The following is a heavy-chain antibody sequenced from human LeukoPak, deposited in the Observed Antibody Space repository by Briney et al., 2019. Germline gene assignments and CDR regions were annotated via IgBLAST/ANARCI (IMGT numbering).Heavy chain of an antibody. V-gene: IGHV3-11*01. Sequence: GGSLRLSWAASGFTFSDYYMSWIRQAQGKGLEWVSYISSSGNTIYYADSVKGRFTISRDNAKNSLYLQMNSLRAEDTAVYYCARDSAGYNSRWSQGTLVTVSS. CDR2: ISSSGNTI. CDR1: GFTFSDYY. D-gene: IGHD5-12*01. CDR3: ARDSAGYNSR. J-gene: IGHJ4*02.